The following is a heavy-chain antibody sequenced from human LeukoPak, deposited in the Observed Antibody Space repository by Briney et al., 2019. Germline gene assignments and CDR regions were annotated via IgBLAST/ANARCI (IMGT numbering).Heavy chain of an antibody. D-gene: IGHD3-16*02. CDR1: GGSFSGYY. CDR3: ARVPLFYDYVWGSYRYNWLDP. Sequence: SETLSLTCAVYGGSFSGYYWSWIRQPPGKGLEWIGEINHSGSTNYNPSLKSRVTISVDTSKNQFSLKLSSVTAADTAVYYCARVPLFYDYVWGSYRYNWLDPWGKGTLVTVSS. J-gene: IGHJ5*02. CDR2: INHSGST. V-gene: IGHV4-34*01.